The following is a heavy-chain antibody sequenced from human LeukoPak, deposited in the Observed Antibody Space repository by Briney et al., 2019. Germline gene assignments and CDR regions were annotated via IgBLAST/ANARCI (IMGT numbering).Heavy chain of an antibody. CDR1: GGSISSGPYY. Sequence: SETLSLTCTVSGGSISSGPYYWGWIRQPPGKGLEWIGNIYYGENTYYNPSLKSRVTISIDTSKNQFSLKLSPVTAADTAVYYCARDAQSSSWFDYWGQGTLVTVSS. J-gene: IGHJ4*02. V-gene: IGHV4-39*07. CDR3: ARDAQSSSWFDY. D-gene: IGHD6-13*01. CDR2: IYYGENT.